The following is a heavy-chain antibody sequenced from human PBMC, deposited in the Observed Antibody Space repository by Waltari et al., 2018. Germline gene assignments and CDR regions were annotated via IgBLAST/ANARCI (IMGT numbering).Heavy chain of an antibody. D-gene: IGHD1-1*01. CDR3: ARLPHDSQPGP. Sequence: EVQLVESGGGVVQPGGSLRLSCAPSGFTFVNNGLNWVRQAPGKGLEWVSFISGSGSAKNYADSVKGRFTISRDNARNSLFLQMDSLRAEDTAVYYCARLPHDSQPGPWGQGTLVTVSS. CDR2: ISGSGSAK. V-gene: IGHV3-48*03. CDR1: GFTFVNNG. J-gene: IGHJ5*02.